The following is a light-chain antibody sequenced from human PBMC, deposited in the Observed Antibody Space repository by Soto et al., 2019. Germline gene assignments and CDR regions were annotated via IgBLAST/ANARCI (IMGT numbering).Light chain of an antibody. CDR1: QSVSSN. CDR2: GAS. J-gene: IGKJ2*01. V-gene: IGKV3-15*01. CDR3: QQYNRWPYT. Sequence: EIVMTQSPVTLSVSPGERATPSGRASQSVSSNLAWYQQKPGQAPRLLIYGASTRATGIPASFSGSGSGTEFTLTISSLQSEDFAVYYCQQYNRWPYTFGQGTKVDIK.